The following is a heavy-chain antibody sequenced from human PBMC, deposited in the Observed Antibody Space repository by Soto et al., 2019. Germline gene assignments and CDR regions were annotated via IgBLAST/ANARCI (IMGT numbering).Heavy chain of an antibody. CDR3: AREVYCTTGICSFFDY. Sequence: QLQLQESGPGLVKPSETLSLTCTVSADSISSSSHYWGWIRQPPGKGLEWIGSIYYSGNPYYNPSLKSRVTISVDTSKNHFSLTLSSVTAADTAVYYCAREVYCTTGICSFFDYWGQGTLVTVSS. J-gene: IGHJ4*02. V-gene: IGHV4-39*02. CDR2: IYYSGNP. CDR1: ADSISSSSHY. D-gene: IGHD2-8*01.